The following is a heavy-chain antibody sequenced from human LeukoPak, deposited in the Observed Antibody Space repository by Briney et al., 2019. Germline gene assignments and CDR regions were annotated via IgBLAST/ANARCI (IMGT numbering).Heavy chain of an antibody. J-gene: IGHJ4*02. CDR1: GGSFSGYY. Sequence: SETLSLTCAVYGGSFSGYYWSWIRQPPGKGREWSGEINHSGSTNYNPSLKSRVTISVDTSKNQFSLKLSSVTAADTAVYYCARGRGYSSGWYYFDYWGQGTLVTVSS. D-gene: IGHD6-19*01. CDR3: ARGRGYSSGWYYFDY. V-gene: IGHV4-34*01. CDR2: INHSGST.